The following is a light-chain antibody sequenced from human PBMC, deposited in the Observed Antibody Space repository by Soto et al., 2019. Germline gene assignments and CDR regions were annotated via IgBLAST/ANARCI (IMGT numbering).Light chain of an antibody. J-gene: IGLJ1*01. V-gene: IGLV2-14*01. Sequence: QSALTQPASVSGSPGQSITISCTGTSSDVGGYNYVSWYQQHPGKAPKLMIYEVTNRPSGVSNRFSCSKSGNTASLTISGLQAEDEADYYCRSYTSSSTYVFGTGTKVTVL. CDR2: EVT. CDR1: SSDVGGYNY. CDR3: RSYTSSSTYV.